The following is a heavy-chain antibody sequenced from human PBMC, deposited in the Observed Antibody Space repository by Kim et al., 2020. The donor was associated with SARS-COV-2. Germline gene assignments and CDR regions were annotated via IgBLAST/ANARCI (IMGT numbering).Heavy chain of an antibody. V-gene: IGHV4-34*01. J-gene: IGHJ3*02. CDR2: INHSGST. D-gene: IGHD2-15*01. CDR3: AREDPDSPGGGAFDI. Sequence: SETLSLTCAVYGGSFSGYYWSWIRQPPGKGLEWIGEINHSGSTNYNPSLKSRVTISVDTSKNQFSLKLSSVTAADTAVYYCAREDPDSPGGGAFDIWGQGTMVTVSS. CDR1: GGSFSGYY.